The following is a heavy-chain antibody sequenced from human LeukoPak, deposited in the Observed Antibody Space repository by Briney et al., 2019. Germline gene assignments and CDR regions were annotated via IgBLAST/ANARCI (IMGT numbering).Heavy chain of an antibody. V-gene: IGHV3-53*01. CDR1: GFGVSSND. CDR2: IYAGGSSGA. CDR3: ARGDSLLVDSSSYFRDAFDV. Sequence: GGSLRLSCAPSGFGVSSNDMSWVRQAPGKGLEWVSLIYAGGSSGAYYADSVRGRFTISRDNAKNTLYLQMNSLRAEDTAVYYCARGDSLLVDSSSYFRDAFDVWGQGTMVTVSS. J-gene: IGHJ3*01. D-gene: IGHD3-22*01.